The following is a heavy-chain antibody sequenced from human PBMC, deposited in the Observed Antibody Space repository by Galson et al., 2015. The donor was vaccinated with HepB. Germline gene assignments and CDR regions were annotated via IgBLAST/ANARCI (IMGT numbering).Heavy chain of an antibody. Sequence: SLRLSCAASGFTLGDYGMSWFRQASGKGLEWISFIRSKACGETTEYAASVRGRFTISRVDSKSIAYLQMSSLRTEDTAVYYCSRTTLYYGSGSFNNDRYYLDYWGQGTLVTVSS. D-gene: IGHD3-10*01. CDR3: SRTTLYYGSGSFNNDRYYLDY. J-gene: IGHJ4*02. V-gene: IGHV3-49*03. CDR2: IRSKACGETT. CDR1: GFTLGDYG.